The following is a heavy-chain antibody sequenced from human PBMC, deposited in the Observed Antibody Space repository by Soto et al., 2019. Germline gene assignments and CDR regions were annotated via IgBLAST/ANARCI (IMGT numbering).Heavy chain of an antibody. D-gene: IGHD3-22*01. J-gene: IGHJ5*02. CDR3: ARVYYDSSGALINWFDP. V-gene: IGHV1-3*01. Sequence: ASVKVSCKASGYTFTSYAMHWVRQAPGQRLEWMGWINAGNGNTKYSQKFQGRVTITRDTSASTAYMELSSLRSEDTAVYYCARVYYDSSGALINWFDPWGQGTLVPVSS. CDR2: INAGNGNT. CDR1: GYTFTSYA.